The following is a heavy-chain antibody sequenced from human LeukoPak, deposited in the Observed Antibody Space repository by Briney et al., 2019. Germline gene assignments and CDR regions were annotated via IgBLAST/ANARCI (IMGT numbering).Heavy chain of an antibody. D-gene: IGHD6-25*01. CDR2: INPNSGGT. CDR1: GYTFTGYF. Sequence: ASVKVSCKASGYTFTGYFMHWVRQAPGQGLEWMGWINPNSGGTSYLQNFQGRVTMTRDTSISTAHMDLSRLRSDDTAVYYCARGRPGDYFDYWGQGTLVTVSS. CDR3: ARGRPGDYFDY. V-gene: IGHV1-2*02. J-gene: IGHJ4*02.